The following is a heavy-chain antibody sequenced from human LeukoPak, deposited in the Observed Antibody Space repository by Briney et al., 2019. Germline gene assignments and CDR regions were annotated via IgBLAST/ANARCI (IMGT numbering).Heavy chain of an antibody. D-gene: IGHD2-15*01. CDR2: ISATGGNT. Sequence: GESLRLSCAAPGFTFSSYAMSWVRQAPGKGLEWASGISATGGNTDHADSVKGRFTISRDNSKDTLCLQMNSLRAEDTAIYYCAKASSPGSGCITYWGQGTLVTVSS. J-gene: IGHJ4*02. V-gene: IGHV3-23*01. CDR1: GFTFSSYA. CDR3: AKASSPGSGCITY.